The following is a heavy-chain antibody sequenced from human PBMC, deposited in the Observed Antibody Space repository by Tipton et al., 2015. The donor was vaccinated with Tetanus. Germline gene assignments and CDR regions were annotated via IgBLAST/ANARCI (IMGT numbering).Heavy chain of an antibody. J-gene: IGHJ4*02. Sequence: TLSLTCAVYGGSFSGYYWSWIRQPPGKGLEWIGEIYHSGSTNYNPSLKSRVTISVDKSKNQFSLKLSSVTAADTAVYYCAREGSLGMRYFDYWGQGTLVTVSS. CDR3: AREGSLGMRYFDY. CDR1: GGSFSGYY. CDR2: IYHSGST. D-gene: IGHD7-27*01. V-gene: IGHV4-34*01.